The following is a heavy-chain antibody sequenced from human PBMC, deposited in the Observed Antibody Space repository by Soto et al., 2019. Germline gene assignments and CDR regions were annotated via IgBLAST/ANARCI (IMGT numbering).Heavy chain of an antibody. CDR3: AKDRGYGYDDYWFAY. J-gene: IGHJ4*02. CDR1: GFTFASYA. D-gene: IGHD5-12*01. V-gene: IGHV3-23*01. Sequence: EVQLLESGGGLVQPGGSLRLSCAASGFTFASYAMTWVRQAPGKGLEWVADIRGSGGGTYYADSVKGRFTISRDNSKNSLYLKMNSLRAEDTAVYYCAKDRGYGYDDYWFAYWGQGTLVTVSS. CDR2: IRGSGGGT.